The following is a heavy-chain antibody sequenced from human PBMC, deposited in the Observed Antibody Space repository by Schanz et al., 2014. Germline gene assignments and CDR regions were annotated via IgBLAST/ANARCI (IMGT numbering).Heavy chain of an antibody. V-gene: IGHV3-23*04. CDR3: ARGVRIDY. CDR1: GFIFSNSW. J-gene: IGHJ4*02. CDR2: IGGSGDST. D-gene: IGHD3-3*01. Sequence: EVQLVESGGGLVQPGGSLSLSCAASGFIFSNSWMSWVRQAPGKGLEWVSGIGGSGDSTHYADSVKGRFIISRDNSKNTLYLQMNSLTAEDTAVYYCARGVRIDYWGQGTLVTVSS.